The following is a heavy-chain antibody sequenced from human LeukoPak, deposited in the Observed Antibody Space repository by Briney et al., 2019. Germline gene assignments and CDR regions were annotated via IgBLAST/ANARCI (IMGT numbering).Heavy chain of an antibody. CDR3: ANYRQSITAAGNSREFADY. Sequence: PGGSLRLSCEASGFTFSSYYMIWVRQAPGKGLEWVSVISVSGDWTYYADSVKGRFTISRDNSKNTLYLQMNSLRAEDTAVYYCANYRQSITAAGNSREFADYWGQRTLVTVSS. D-gene: IGHD6-13*01. V-gene: IGHV3-23*01. CDR2: ISVSGDWT. CDR1: GFTFSSYY. J-gene: IGHJ4*02.